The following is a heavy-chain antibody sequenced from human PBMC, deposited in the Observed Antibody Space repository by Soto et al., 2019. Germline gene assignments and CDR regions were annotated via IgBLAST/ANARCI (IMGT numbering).Heavy chain of an antibody. CDR2: IYFNGSA. D-gene: IGHD6-6*01. J-gene: IGHJ4*02. V-gene: IGHV4-30-4*01. CDR3: ARDSSNSSDFFAS. Sequence: SETLSLTCTVSGDSISSGGYYWTWIRQPPGAGLEWIGYIYFNGSASYNPSLGGRVAMSVDTARNQLSLRLTPVTAADPAVYYCARDSSNSSDFFASWGQGTLVTVSS. CDR1: GDSISSGGYY.